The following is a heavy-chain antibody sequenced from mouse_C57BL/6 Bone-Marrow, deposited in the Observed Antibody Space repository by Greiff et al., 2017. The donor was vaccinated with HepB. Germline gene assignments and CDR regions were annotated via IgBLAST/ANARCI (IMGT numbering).Heavy chain of an antibody. CDR1: GFTFSDAW. J-gene: IGHJ1*03. D-gene: IGHD1-1*01. V-gene: IGHV6-6*01. CDR2: IRNKANNHAT. Sequence: EVQLQESGGGLVQPGGSMKLSCAASGFTFSDAWMDWVRQSPEKGLEWVAEIRNKANNHATYYAESVKGRFTISRDDSKSSVYLQMNSLRAEDTGIYYCRITTVVGGWYFDVWGTGTTVTVSS. CDR3: RITTVVGGWYFDV.